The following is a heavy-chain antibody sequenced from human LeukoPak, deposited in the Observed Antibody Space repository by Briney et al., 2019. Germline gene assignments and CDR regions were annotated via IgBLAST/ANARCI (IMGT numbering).Heavy chain of an antibody. CDR2: IYYSGST. CDR3: ARGGYDSSGYYLVY. V-gene: IGHV4-59*01. CDR1: GGSISSYY. D-gene: IGHD3-22*01. Sequence: SETLSLTCTVSGGSISSYYWSWIRQPPGKGLEWIGYIYYSGSTNYNPSLKSRATISVDTSKNQFSLKLSSVTAADTAVYYCARGGYDSSGYYLVYWGQGTLVTVSS. J-gene: IGHJ4*02.